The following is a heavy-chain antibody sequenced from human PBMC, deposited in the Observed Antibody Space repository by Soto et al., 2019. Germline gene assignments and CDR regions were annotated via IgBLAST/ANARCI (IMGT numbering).Heavy chain of an antibody. CDR3: ARDFITGATYSGPSYYHMDV. D-gene: IGHD1-20*01. CDR2: IRHDGSQT. CDR1: GFTLSSFG. V-gene: IGHV3-33*01. J-gene: IGHJ6*01. Sequence: QEQLVESGGGVVQPGRSLRLSCAASGFTLSSFGIHWVRQAPGKGLEWVAVIRHDGSQTNYVDSMKGRFTISRDNSRNTVFLQMDSLRAEDTAVYRCARDFITGATYSGPSYYHMDVWGRGTTVTVSS.